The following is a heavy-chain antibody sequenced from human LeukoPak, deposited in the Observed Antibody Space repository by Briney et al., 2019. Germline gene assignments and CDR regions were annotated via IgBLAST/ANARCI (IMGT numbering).Heavy chain of an antibody. Sequence: GAXXKVSCKASGGTFSSYAISWVRQAPGQGLEWMGRIIPIFGTANYAQKVQGRVTITTDESTSTAYMELSSLRSEDTAVYYCARGYYYDSSGTYYFDYWGQGTLVTVSS. CDR2: IIPIFGTA. V-gene: IGHV1-69*05. J-gene: IGHJ4*02. CDR1: GGTFSSYA. D-gene: IGHD3-22*01. CDR3: ARGYYYDSSGTYYFDY.